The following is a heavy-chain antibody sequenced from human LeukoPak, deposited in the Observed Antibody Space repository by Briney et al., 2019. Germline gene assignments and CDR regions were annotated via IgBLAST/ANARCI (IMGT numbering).Heavy chain of an antibody. Sequence: GGSLRLSCSASGFIFSSYAMHWVRQAPGKGLEYVSAISPNGGSTYYADSVKGRFSISRDNSKNILYLQMSGVRPEDTAVYYCVPKGNEGYWGQGTLVTVSS. D-gene: IGHD1-1*01. CDR2: ISPNGGST. V-gene: IGHV3-64D*06. CDR3: VPKGNEGY. CDR1: GFIFSSYA. J-gene: IGHJ4*02.